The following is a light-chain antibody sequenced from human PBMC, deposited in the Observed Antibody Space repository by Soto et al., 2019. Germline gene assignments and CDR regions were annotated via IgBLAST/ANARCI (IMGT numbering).Light chain of an antibody. V-gene: IGKV1-5*03. CDR3: QQYNSYSPAT. CDR1: QSISNY. J-gene: IGKJ1*01. CDR2: KAS. Sequence: DIQMTQSPSSLSASVGDRVTITCRASQSISNYLNWYQQRPGKAPKLLIYKASSLESGVPLRFSGSGSGTEFTLTISSLQPDDFATYYCQQYNSYSPATFGQGTKVDIK.